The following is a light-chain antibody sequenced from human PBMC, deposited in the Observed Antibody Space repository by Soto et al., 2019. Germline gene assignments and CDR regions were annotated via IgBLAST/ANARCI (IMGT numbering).Light chain of an antibody. CDR1: SSDVGSYNY. V-gene: IGLV2-11*01. J-gene: IGLJ2*01. CDR2: DVS. CDR3: CSYSGSDSLL. Sequence: QSALTQPLSVSGSPGESVTISCSGTSSDVGSYNYVSWYQQYPGKTPKVMIYDVSERPSEVPVRFSGSKSGNTASLTISGLQAEDDAEYFCCSYSGSDSLLFGGGTQLTVL.